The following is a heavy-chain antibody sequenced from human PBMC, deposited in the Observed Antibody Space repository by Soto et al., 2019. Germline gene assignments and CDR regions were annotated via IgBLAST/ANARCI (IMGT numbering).Heavy chain of an antibody. Sequence: ASVKVSCKASGYTFSTYAMHWVRQAPGQSLEWMGWINGGTGQTRYSQRFQDRVTITRDTPASTANMELTSLTFEDTAVYYCARGKGMEENYYYYGLDIWGQGTTVTVSS. V-gene: IGHV1-3*01. CDR1: GYTFSTYA. CDR3: ARGKGMEENYYYYGLDI. CDR2: INGGTGQT. J-gene: IGHJ6*02. D-gene: IGHD1-1*01.